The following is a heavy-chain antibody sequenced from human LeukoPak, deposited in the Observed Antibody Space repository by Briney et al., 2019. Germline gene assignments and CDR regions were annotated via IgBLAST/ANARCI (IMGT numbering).Heavy chain of an antibody. J-gene: IGHJ4*02. CDR3: ARDYYGSGSPFDY. Sequence: GGSLRLSGAASGFTFSSYSMNWVRQAPGKGLEWVSSISSSSSYIYYADSVKGRFTISRDNAKNSLYLQMNSLRAEDTAVYYCARDYYGSGSPFDYWGQGTLVTVSS. CDR1: GFTFSSYS. V-gene: IGHV3-21*01. D-gene: IGHD3-10*01. CDR2: ISSSSSYI.